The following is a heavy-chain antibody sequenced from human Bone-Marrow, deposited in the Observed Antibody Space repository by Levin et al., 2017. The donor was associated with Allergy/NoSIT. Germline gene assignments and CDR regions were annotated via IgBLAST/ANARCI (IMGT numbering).Heavy chain of an antibody. CDR1: GFTFSTYN. J-gene: IGHJ4*02. CDR3: ASEEKSGTYGGDY. V-gene: IGHV3-21*01. CDR2: ISSSSGYI. D-gene: IGHD1-26*01. Sequence: GASVKVSCAASGFTFSTYNMNWVRQAPGKGLEWVSSISSSSGYIYYADSVQGRFTISRDNAKNSLYLQMNSLRAEDTAVYYCASEEKSGTYGGDYWGQGTLVTVSS.